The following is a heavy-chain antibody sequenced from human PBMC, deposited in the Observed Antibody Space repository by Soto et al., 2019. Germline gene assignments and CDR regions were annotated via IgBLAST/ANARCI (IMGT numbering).Heavy chain of an antibody. CDR2: ISYDRTTK. CDR3: AKDAHEYSTFFDY. D-gene: IGHD4-4*01. Sequence: QVQLVQSGGGVVQPGRSLRLSCVASGFTFSTYGMHWVRQAPGKGLEWVAVISYDRTTKYYVDSVKGRFTISRDNSKSTLYLQMNSLRPEDTALYDCAKDAHEYSTFFDYWGQGTLVTVSS. CDR1: GFTFSTYG. J-gene: IGHJ4*02. V-gene: IGHV3-30*18.